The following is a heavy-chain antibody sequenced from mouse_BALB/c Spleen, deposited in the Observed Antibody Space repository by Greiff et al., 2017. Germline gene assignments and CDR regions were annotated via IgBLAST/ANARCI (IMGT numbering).Heavy chain of an antibody. CDR3: ARDEGGYVIFDY. J-gene: IGHJ2*01. CDR1: GFTFSSYA. CDR2: ISSGGSYT. Sequence: EVQGVESGGGLVKPGGSLKLSCAASGFTFSSYAMSWVRQSPEKRLEWVAEISSGGSYTYYPDTVTGRFTISRDNAKNTLYLEMSSLRSEDTAMYYCARDEGGYVIFDYWGQGTTLTVSS. D-gene: IGHD3-1*01. V-gene: IGHV5-9-4*01.